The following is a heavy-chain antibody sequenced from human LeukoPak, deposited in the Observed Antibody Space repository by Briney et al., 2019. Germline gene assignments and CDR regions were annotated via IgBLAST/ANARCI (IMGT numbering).Heavy chain of an antibody. CDR1: GGSISGYY. V-gene: IGHV4-59*01. CDR3: ARAGPGYCSGSSCFDY. J-gene: IGHJ4*02. D-gene: IGHD2-15*01. CDR2: IYYSGST. Sequence: SETLSLTCTVSGGSISGYYWSWIRQPPGKGLEWIGYIYYSGSTNYNPPLKSRVTISLDTSKNQFSLKLSSVTAADTAVYYCARAGPGYCSGSSCFDYWGQGTLVTVSS.